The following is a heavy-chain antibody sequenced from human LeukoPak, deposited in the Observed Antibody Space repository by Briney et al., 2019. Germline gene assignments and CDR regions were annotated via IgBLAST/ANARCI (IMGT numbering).Heavy chain of an antibody. J-gene: IGHJ3*02. CDR1: GFTFSSYA. CDR2: ISGSGGST. D-gene: IGHD1-1*01. Sequence: GGSLRLSCAASGFTFSSYAMSWVRQAPGKGLEWVSAISGSGGSTYYADSVKGRFTISRDNSKNTLYLQMNSLRAEDTAVYYCPKLNWNQDACDSWGQGTMVTVPS. CDR3: PKLNWNQDACDS. V-gene: IGHV3-23*01.